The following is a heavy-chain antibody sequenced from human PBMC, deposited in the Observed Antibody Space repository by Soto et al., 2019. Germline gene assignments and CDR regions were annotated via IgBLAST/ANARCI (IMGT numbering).Heavy chain of an antibody. J-gene: IGHJ6*02. V-gene: IGHV1-69*12. CDR1: GGTFRNSA. CDR2: IMPIFRTP. CDR3: ARDNDRPQLGGNYYYILDV. D-gene: IGHD1-1*01. Sequence: QVQLEQSGAEVKKPGSSVKVSCKASGGTFRNSAISWVRQAPGQGLEWMGGIMPIFRTPDYSQKFQGRVTITADESTITAYMELSGLRSDDTAVYYCARDNDRPQLGGNYYYILDVWGQGTTVTVSS.